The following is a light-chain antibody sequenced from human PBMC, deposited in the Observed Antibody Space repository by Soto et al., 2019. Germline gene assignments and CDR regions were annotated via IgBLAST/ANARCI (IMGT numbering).Light chain of an antibody. CDR3: AAWDDSLNGPGYV. V-gene: IGLV1-44*01. J-gene: IGLJ1*01. CDR1: SSNIGSNT. CDR2: SNN. Sequence: QSVLTQPPSASGTPGQRVTISCSGSSSNIGSNTVNWYQQLPGTAPKLLIYSNNQRPSGVPDRFSGSKSGTSASLAISGLQSEDEADYYCAAWDDSLNGPGYVFGTRTKVTVL.